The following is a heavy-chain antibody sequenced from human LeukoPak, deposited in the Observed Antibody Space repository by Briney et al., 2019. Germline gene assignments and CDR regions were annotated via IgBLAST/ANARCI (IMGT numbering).Heavy chain of an antibody. CDR2: IRGSGGST. CDR1: GFTFSSYA. CDR3: AKAVVPGVISRAMDV. V-gene: IGHV3-23*01. Sequence: PGGSLRLSCAASGFTFSSYAMNWVRQAPGKGLEWVSAIRGSGGSTYYADSVKGRFTISRDNSKNTLYLQMNSLRAEDTAVYYCAKAVVPGVISRAMDVWGQGTTVTVSS. D-gene: IGHD2-2*02. J-gene: IGHJ6*02.